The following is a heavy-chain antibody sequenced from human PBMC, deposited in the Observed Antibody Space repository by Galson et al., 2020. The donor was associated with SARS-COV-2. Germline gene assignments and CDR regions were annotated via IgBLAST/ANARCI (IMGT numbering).Heavy chain of an antibody. J-gene: IGHJ5*02. CDR2: ISYDETNK. D-gene: IGHD3-16*02. V-gene: IGHV3-30*04. CDR3: ARDDYVWGSYRYARENWLDP. CDR1: GFPFNIYA. Sequence: GGSLRLSCAASGFPFNIYAMHWVRQAPGKGLEWVAVISYDETNKSYADSVKGRFTISRDNSKNTLYLHMNSLRAEDTAVYYCARDDYVWGSYRYARENWLDPWGQGTLVTVSS.